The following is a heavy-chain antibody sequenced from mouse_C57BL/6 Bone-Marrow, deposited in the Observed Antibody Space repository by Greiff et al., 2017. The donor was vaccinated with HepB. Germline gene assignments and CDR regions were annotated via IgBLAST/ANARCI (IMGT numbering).Heavy chain of an antibody. J-gene: IGHJ3*01. Sequence: VKLMESGPELVKPGASVKLSCKASGYTFTSYDINWVKQRPGQGLEWIGWIYPRDGSTKYNEKFKGKATLTVDTSSSTAYVELHSLTSEDSAVYFCASLLGFAYWGQGTLVTVSA. V-gene: IGHV1-85*01. CDR1: GYTFTSYD. CDR3: ASLLGFAY. CDR2: IYPRDGST.